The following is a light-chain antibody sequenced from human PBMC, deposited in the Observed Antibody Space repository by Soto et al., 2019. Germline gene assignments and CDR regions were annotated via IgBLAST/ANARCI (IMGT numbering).Light chain of an antibody. CDR2: GAT. Sequence: EIVMTQSPATLSVSPGERATLSCRASQSVSSNLAWYQQKPGQAPRLLIYGATTRATGIPARFSGSGSGTEFPLHILRLQSEDFAVYYCQEYNNWPPWTFGQGTKVEIK. CDR3: QEYNNWPPWT. J-gene: IGKJ1*01. CDR1: QSVSSN. V-gene: IGKV3-15*01.